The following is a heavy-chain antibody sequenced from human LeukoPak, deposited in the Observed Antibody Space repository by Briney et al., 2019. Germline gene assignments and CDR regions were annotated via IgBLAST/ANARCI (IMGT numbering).Heavy chain of an antibody. CDR3: ARVGSSGYYDAFDI. V-gene: IGHV1-2*02. J-gene: IGHJ3*02. D-gene: IGHD3-22*01. CDR1: EYTFTGYY. CDR2: INPNSGGT. Sequence: ASVNVSCKASEYTFTGYYMHWVRQAPGQGLEWMGWINPNSGGTNYAQKFQGRVTMTRDTSISTAYMELSRLRSDDTAVYYCARVGSSGYYDAFDIWGQGTMVTVSS.